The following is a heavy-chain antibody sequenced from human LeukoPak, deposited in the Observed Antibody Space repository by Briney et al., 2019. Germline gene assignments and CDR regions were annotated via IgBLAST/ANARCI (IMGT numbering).Heavy chain of an antibody. CDR1: GGSISSGGYY. Sequence: SETLSLTCTVSGGSISSGGYYWSWIRQHPGKGLEWIEYIYYSGSTYYNPSLKSRVTISVDTSKNQFSLKLSSVTAADTAVYYCARAIPEDIVVVPAAIDWFDPWGQGTLVTVSS. D-gene: IGHD2-2*01. CDR2: IYYSGST. J-gene: IGHJ5*02. V-gene: IGHV4-31*03. CDR3: ARAIPEDIVVVPAAIDWFDP.